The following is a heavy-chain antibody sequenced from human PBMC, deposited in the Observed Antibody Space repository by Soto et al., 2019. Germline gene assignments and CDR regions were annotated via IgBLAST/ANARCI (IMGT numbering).Heavy chain of an antibody. Sequence: QITLKESGPTLVKPTQTLTLTCTFSGFSLSTSGVGVGWIRQPPGKALEGLALIYWDDDKRYSPSLKSRLTITKDTSKNQVVLTMTNMDPVDTATYYCAHTPDCGGDCYFDSWGQGTLVTVSS. CDR1: GFSLSTSGVG. CDR3: AHTPDCGGDCYFDS. CDR2: IYWDDDK. D-gene: IGHD2-21*02. V-gene: IGHV2-5*02. J-gene: IGHJ4*02.